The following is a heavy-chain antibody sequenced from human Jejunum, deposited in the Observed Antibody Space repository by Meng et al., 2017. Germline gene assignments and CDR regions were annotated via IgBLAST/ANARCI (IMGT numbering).Heavy chain of an antibody. Sequence: GGSLRLSCAASGFTFSRYDMHWVRQAPGKGLVWVSRISSNGRSTNYADSVEGRFTISRDNAKNTLYLQMNSLRVEDTAMYYCVRDMSGESTDYFDSWGQGTVVTVS. CDR2: ISSNGRST. V-gene: IGHV3-74*01. D-gene: IGHD1-26*01. J-gene: IGHJ4*02. CDR3: VRDMSGESTDYFDS. CDR1: GFTFSRYD.